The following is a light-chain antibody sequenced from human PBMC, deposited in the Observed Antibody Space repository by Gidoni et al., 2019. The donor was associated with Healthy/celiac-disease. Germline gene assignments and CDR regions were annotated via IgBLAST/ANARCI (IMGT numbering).Light chain of an antibody. J-gene: IGKJ1*01. Sequence: DIVMTQSQDSLAVSLGERATINCKSSQSVLYSSNNKNYLAWYQQKPGQPPKLLIYWASTRESGVPDRCSGSGSGTDFTLTISSLQAEDVAVYYCQQYYSTLWTFGQGTKVEIK. V-gene: IGKV4-1*01. CDR1: QSVLYSSNNKNY. CDR2: WAS. CDR3: QQYYSTLWT.